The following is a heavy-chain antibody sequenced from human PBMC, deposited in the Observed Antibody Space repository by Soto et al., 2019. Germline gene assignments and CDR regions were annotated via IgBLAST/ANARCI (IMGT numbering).Heavy chain of an antibody. V-gene: IGHV5-51*01. Sequence: PGESLKISCRTSGYRFTFYWIAWVRQIPGKGLEWMGIIFPSDSDTRYSPSFQGQVTISADRSTSTVFLQWASLKASDTAVYFCARKDKSGYFNWFDPWGQGTLVTVSS. D-gene: IGHD3-22*01. CDR1: GYRFTFYW. CDR2: IFPSDSDT. CDR3: ARKDKSGYFNWFDP. J-gene: IGHJ5*02.